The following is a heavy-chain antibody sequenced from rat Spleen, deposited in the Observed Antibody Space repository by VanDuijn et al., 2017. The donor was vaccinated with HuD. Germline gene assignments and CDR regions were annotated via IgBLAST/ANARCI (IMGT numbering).Heavy chain of an antibody. D-gene: IGHD5-1*01. CDR3: ASRTGNWFAY. CDR1: GFTFSDSF. J-gene: IGHJ3*01. Sequence: EVQLVESDGGLVQPRRSLNLSCAASGFTFSDSFMAWVRQAPTKGLEWVATTSYDGRRTYYRDSVKGRFTISRDNVKSILYLQMDSLKSEDTATYYCASRTGNWFAYWGQGTLVTVSS. CDR2: TSYDGRRT. V-gene: IGHV5-29*01.